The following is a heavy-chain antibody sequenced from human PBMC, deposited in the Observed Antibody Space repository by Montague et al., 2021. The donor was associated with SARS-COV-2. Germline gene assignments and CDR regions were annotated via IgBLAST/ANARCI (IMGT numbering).Heavy chain of an antibody. V-gene: IGHV4-61*02. CDR3: ARDIAVAGLFDY. CDR1: GGSISSGSYY. J-gene: IGHJ4*02. D-gene: IGHD6-19*01. CDR2: ISISGST. Sequence: TLSLTCTVSGGSISSGSYYWIWIRHPAGKGLEWIGRISISGSTNYNPSLKSRVTISVDTSKNQFSLKLSSVTAADTAVYYCARDIAVAGLFDYWGQGTLVTVSS.